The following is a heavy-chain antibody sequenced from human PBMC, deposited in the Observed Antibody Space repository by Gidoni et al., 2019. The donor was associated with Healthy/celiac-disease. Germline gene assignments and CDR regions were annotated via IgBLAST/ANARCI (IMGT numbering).Heavy chain of an antibody. CDR3: AKDPRSCSSTSCYNDFDY. CDR1: GFTFSSYA. Sequence: EVQLLESGGGLVQPGGSLRLSCAASGFTFSSYAMSWVRQAPGKGLEWVSAISGSGGSTYYADSVKGRFTISRDNSKNTLYLQMNSLRAEDTAVYYCAKDPRSCSSTSCYNDFDYWGQGTLVTVSS. J-gene: IGHJ4*02. D-gene: IGHD2-2*02. V-gene: IGHV3-23*01. CDR2: ISGSGGST.